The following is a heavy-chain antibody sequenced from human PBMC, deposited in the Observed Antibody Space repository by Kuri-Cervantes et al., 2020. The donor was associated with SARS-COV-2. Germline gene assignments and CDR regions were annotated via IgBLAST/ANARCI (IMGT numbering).Heavy chain of an antibody. D-gene: IGHD4-11*01. V-gene: IGHV3-30-3*02. J-gene: IGHJ6*03. CDR2: ISYDGSNK. Sequence: GESLKISCASAGCTFSSYAMHLVRQAPGKGLEWVAVISYDGSNKYYADPVKGRFTISSDNSKNTLYLQVNSLRAEDTAVYFCANDSADHSNLLVYYMDVWGKGTPVTVSS. CDR3: ANDSADHSNLLVYYMDV. CDR1: GCTFSSYA.